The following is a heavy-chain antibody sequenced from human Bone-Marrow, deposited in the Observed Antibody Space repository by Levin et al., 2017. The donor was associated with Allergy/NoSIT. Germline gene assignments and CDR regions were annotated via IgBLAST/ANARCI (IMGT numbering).Heavy chain of an antibody. CDR1: GYTFSDYY. CDR2: IDPTRGAT. CDR3: ARGGSGSNDY. Sequence: ASVKVSCSVSGYTFSDYYIHWIRQTPGQGLEWIGWIDPTRGATQFAEKFHARVVLTRNSSISTAYMELGSLRSDDTALYYCARGGSGSNDYWGQGTLVTVSS. V-gene: IGHV1-2*02. D-gene: IGHD1-26*01. J-gene: IGHJ4*02.